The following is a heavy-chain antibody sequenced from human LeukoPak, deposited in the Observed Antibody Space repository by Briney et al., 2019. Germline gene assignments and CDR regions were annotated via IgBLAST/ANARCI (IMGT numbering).Heavy chain of an antibody. CDR3: ARDQMAYCSSTSCYDDGMDV. Sequence: GGSLRLSCAASGFTFSSYWMHWVRQAPGKGLVWVSRINSDGSSTSYADSVKGRFTISRDNANNTLYLQMNSLRAEDTAVYYCARDQMAYCSSTSCYDDGMDVWGKGTTVTVSS. D-gene: IGHD2-2*01. CDR1: GFTFSSYW. V-gene: IGHV3-74*01. CDR2: INSDGSST. J-gene: IGHJ6*04.